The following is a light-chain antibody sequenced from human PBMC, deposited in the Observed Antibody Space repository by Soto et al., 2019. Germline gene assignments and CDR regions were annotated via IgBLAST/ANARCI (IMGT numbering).Light chain of an antibody. J-gene: IGLJ1*01. CDR3: KSYAGSNTYV. V-gene: IGLV2-8*01. CDR1: KNDIGVYDF. CDR2: EVV. Sequence: QSVRTQRPSASGSPGQSVTISCTGTKNDIGVYDFVSWYQHHPGKAPRLIIYEVVQRPSGVPDRFSGSKSGNTASLTVSGLQAADEADYFCKSYAGSNTYVFGSGTKVTVL.